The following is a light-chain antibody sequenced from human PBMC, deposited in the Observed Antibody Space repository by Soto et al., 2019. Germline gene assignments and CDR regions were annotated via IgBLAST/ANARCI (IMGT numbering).Light chain of an antibody. J-gene: IGKJ5*01. V-gene: IGKV3-11*01. CDR2: DAS. CDR3: QQRSNWPSIT. Sequence: EIVLTQSPSTLSLCPFEGASLSCSAIQSVSSYLAWYQQKPGQAPRLLIYDASNRATGIPARFSGSGSGTDFTLTISSLEPEDFAVYYCQQRSNWPSITFGQGTRLEMK. CDR1: QSVSSY.